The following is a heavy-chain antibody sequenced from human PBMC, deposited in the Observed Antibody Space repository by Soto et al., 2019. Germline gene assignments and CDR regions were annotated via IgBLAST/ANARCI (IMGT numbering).Heavy chain of an antibody. CDR3: ARMATSGTLNWFDP. CDR1: GYTYGNND. CDR2: MNPNSGNT. V-gene: IGHV1-8*01. J-gene: IGHJ5*02. Sequence: ASVKVSCKASGYTYGNNDISWVRQDTGQGLEWMGWMNPNSGNTGYAQKFQGRVSMTRNTSITTAYLELSSLRSDDTAIYYFARMATSGTLNWFDPWGQGTLVTVSS.